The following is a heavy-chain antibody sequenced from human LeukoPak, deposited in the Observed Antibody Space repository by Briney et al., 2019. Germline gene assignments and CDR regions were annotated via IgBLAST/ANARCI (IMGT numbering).Heavy chain of an antibody. CDR2: ISSGGSNT. D-gene: IGHD2-15*01. J-gene: IGHJ4*02. V-gene: IGHV3-23*01. Sequence: GGSLRLSCAGSGFTFSIYAMAWVRQAPGKGLEWVSAISSGGSNTNYADSVKGRFTMSRDNSKNTLYLQMNSLTAEGTAVYYCGRRSCSGGSCNCDYWGQGTLVTVSS. CDR1: GFTFSIYA. CDR3: GRRSCSGGSCNCDY.